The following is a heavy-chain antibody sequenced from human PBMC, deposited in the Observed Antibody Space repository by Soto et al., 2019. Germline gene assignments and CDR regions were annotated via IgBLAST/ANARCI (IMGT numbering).Heavy chain of an antibody. CDR2: ISSSSSYI. J-gene: IGHJ6*03. Sequence: VGSLRLSCAASGFTFSSYSMNWVRQAPGKGLEWVSSISSSSSYIYYADSVKGRFTISRDNAKNSLYLQMNSLRAEDTAVYYCARVGCSGGSCFLNYYYYYYMDVWGKGTTVTVSS. CDR1: GFTFSSYS. V-gene: IGHV3-21*01. D-gene: IGHD2-15*01. CDR3: ARVGCSGGSCFLNYYYYYYMDV.